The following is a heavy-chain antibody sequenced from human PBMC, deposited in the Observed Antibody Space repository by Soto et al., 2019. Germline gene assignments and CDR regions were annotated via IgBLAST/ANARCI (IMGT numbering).Heavy chain of an antibody. CDR3: ARDEGAARPFDY. CDR2: IYYSGST. Sequence: PSETLSLTCTVSGGSISSGDYYWSWIRQPPGKGLEWIGYIYYSGSTYYNPSLKSRVTISVDTSKNQFSLKLSSVTAADTAVYYCARDEGAARPFDYWGQGTLVTVSS. J-gene: IGHJ4*02. D-gene: IGHD6-6*01. V-gene: IGHV4-30-4*01. CDR1: GGSISSGDYY.